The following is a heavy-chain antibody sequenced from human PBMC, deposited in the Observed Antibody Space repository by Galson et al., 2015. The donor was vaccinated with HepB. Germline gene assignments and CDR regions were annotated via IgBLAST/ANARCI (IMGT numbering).Heavy chain of an antibody. D-gene: IGHD6-25*01. CDR2: ISSDGGTT. J-gene: IGHJ4*02. Sequence: SLRLSCAASGFTFSNYAMHWVRQAPGKGLEYVSGISSDGGTTYYADSVKGRFTISRDNSKSSLYLQMRSLRAEDTAVYYCVKDRLVDYWGQGTLVAVSS. CDR1: GFTFSNYA. V-gene: IGHV3-64D*06. CDR3: VKDRLVDY.